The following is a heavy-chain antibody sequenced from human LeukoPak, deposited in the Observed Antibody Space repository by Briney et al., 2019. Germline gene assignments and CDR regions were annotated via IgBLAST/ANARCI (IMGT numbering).Heavy chain of an antibody. CDR3: AGYSRGYYYGMDV. V-gene: IGHV4-34*01. D-gene: IGHD5-18*01. Sequence: TSSKTLSLTGAVYGGSFSGYYWSWIRQPPGKGLEWIGEINHSGSTNYNPSLKSRVTISVATSKNQFSLKLSSVTAADTAVYYCAGYSRGYYYGMDVWGQGTTVTVSS. J-gene: IGHJ6*02. CDR2: INHSGST. CDR1: GGSFSGYY.